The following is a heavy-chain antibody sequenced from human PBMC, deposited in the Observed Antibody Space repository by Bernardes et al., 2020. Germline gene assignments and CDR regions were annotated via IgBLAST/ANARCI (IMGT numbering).Heavy chain of an antibody. CDR1: GYSISSGYY. CDR3: TRAGGNFCSGNYYLLPFAY. J-gene: IGHJ4*02. V-gene: IGHV4-38-2*02. Sequence: ATLTLTCTVSGYSISSGYYWGWMRPPPGKGLEWIGSNYHSGSTYYNPSLKSRVTISVDTSKNQFSLKLSSVTAADTAVYFCTRAGGNFCSGNYYLLPFAYWGQGTLVTVSS. D-gene: IGHD3-10*02. CDR2: NYHSGST.